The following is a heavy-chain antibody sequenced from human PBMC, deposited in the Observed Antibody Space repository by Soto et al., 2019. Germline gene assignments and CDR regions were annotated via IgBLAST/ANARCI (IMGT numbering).Heavy chain of an antibody. CDR3: AREGALKPFSS. Sequence: GSLRLSCVASGFTFSNYNMNWVRQAPGKGLEWVSHISGTSAYIHYADSVKGRFTISRDNAKNSVYLQMDSLRVEDTAVYYCAREGALKPFSSWGQGALVTVPQ. J-gene: IGHJ5*02. CDR1: GFTFSNYN. CDR2: ISGTSAYI. V-gene: IGHV3-21*01.